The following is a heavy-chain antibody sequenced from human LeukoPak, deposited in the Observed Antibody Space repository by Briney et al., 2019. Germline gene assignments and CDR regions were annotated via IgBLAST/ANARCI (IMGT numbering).Heavy chain of an antibody. V-gene: IGHV4-59*01. Sequence: SETLSLTCTVSGGSISSYYWSWIRQPPGKGLEWIGYIYYSGSTNYNPSLKSRVTISVDTSKNQFSLKLSSVTAADTAVYYCARSKTAYFDLWGRGTLVTVSS. J-gene: IGHJ2*01. CDR3: ARSKTAYFDL. D-gene: IGHD1-1*01. CDR2: IYYSGST. CDR1: GGSISSYY.